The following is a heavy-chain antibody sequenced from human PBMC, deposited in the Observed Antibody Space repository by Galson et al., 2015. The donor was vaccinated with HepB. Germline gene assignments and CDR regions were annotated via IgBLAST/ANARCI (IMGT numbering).Heavy chain of an antibody. D-gene: IGHD6-13*01. V-gene: IGHV3-23*01. CDR2: ITGDGGSI. CDR3: AKVPIAALAPRGGYFDY. Sequence: SLRLSCAASGFTFINYAMTWVRQAPGKGLEWVSAITGDGGSIYYADFVKGRFTISRDNSKNTLYLQMNNLRAEDTAIYYCAKVPIAALAPRGGYFDYWGQGTLVTVSS. J-gene: IGHJ4*02. CDR1: GFTFINYA.